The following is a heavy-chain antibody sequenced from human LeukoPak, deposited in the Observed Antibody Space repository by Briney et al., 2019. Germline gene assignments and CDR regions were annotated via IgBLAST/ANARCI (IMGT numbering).Heavy chain of an antibody. Sequence: PSETLSLTCTVSGGSISSGDYYWSWLRQPPGTSLEWIGYIYYSGRTYYNPSLKSRVTISVDTSKNQFSLKLSSVTAADTAVYYCASSTVPAAIPYFDYWGQGTLVTVSS. J-gene: IGHJ4*02. CDR1: GGSISSGDYY. CDR3: ASSTVPAAIPYFDY. D-gene: IGHD2-2*02. V-gene: IGHV4-30-4*08. CDR2: IYYSGRT.